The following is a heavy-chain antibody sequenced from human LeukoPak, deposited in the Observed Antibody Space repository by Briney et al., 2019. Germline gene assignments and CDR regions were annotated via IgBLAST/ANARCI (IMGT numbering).Heavy chain of an antibody. CDR2: INHSGGT. CDR3: ARDSLIRGSSNY. CDR1: GGSFSGYY. V-gene: IGHV4-34*01. J-gene: IGHJ4*02. D-gene: IGHD1-26*01. Sequence: SETLSLTCAVYGGSFSGYYWSWIRQPPGKGLEWIGEINHSGGTKYNPSLKSRVTISVDTSKNQFSLKLSSVTAADTAVYYCARDSLIRGSSNYWGQGTLVTVSS.